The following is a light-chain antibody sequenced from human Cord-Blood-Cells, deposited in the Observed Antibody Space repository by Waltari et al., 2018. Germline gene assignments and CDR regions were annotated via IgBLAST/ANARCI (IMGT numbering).Light chain of an antibody. V-gene: IGKV1-5*01. Sequence: DIQMTQSPSTLSASVVDRVTITCRASQSISSWLAWYQQKPGKAPKLLIYDASSLESGVPSRFSGSGSGTEFTLTISRLQPDDFATYYCQQYNSYSVTLGGGTKVEIK. CDR1: QSISSW. CDR2: DAS. CDR3: QQYNSYSVT. J-gene: IGKJ4*01.